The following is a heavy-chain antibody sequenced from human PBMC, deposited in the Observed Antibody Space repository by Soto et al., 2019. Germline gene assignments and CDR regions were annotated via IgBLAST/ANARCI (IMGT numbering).Heavy chain of an antibody. D-gene: IGHD3-22*01. J-gene: IGHJ4*02. CDR2: IYYSGST. V-gene: IGHV4-39*01. Sequence: PSETLSLTCSVSGGFFSIISSYWGWFRQPPGKGLEWIGSIYYSGSTYYNPSLKTRVTISADTSKNRFSLKLNSVTASDTAVYYCASLDHYDISGIMGPDYWGQGTLVTVSS. CDR1: GGFFSIISSY. CDR3: ASLDHYDISGIMGPDY.